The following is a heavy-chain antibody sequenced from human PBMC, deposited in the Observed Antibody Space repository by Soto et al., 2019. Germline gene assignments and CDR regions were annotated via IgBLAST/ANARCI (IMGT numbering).Heavy chain of an antibody. Sequence: SETLSLTCTVSGGSISSYYWSWIRQPPGKGLEWIGYIYYSGSTNYNPSLKSRVTISVDTSKNQFSLKLSSVTAADTAVYYCARVRGPEYSSGWYYFDYWGQGTLVTVSS. J-gene: IGHJ4*02. CDR2: IYYSGST. CDR3: ARVRGPEYSSGWYYFDY. CDR1: GGSISSYY. V-gene: IGHV4-59*01. D-gene: IGHD6-19*01.